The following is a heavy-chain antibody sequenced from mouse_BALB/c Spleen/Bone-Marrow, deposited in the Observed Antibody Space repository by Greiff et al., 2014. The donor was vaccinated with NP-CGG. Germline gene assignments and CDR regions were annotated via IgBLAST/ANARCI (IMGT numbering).Heavy chain of an antibody. V-gene: IGHV1-7*01. CDR1: GYTFTSYW. CDR2: INPSTGYT. D-gene: IGHD1-1*01. J-gene: IGHJ4*01. CDR3: ARQITTVDYAMDY. Sequence: LEESGAELAKPGASVKMSCKASGYTFTSYWMRWVKQRPGQGLEWIGYINPSTGYTEYNQKFKDKATLTADKSSSTAYMQLSSLTSEDSAVYYCARQITTVDYAMDYWGQGTSVTVSS.